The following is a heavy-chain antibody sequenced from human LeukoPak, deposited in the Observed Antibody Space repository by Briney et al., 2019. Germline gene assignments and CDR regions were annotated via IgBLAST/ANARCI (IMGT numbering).Heavy chain of an antibody. V-gene: IGHV1-69*04. D-gene: IGHD3-9*01. Sequence: SVKVSCKASGGTFSSYAISWVRLAPGQGLEWMGRIIPILGIANYAQKFQGRVTITADKSTSTAYMELSSLRSEDTAVYYCARERGILTGYYENWFDPWGQGTLVTVSS. CDR1: GGTFSSYA. CDR3: ARERGILTGYYENWFDP. J-gene: IGHJ5*02. CDR2: IIPILGIA.